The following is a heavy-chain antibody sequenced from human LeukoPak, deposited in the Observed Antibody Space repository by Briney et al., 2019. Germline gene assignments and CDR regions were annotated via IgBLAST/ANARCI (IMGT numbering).Heavy chain of an antibody. J-gene: IGHJ6*02. Sequence: SETLSLTCTVSGGSISSYYWSWIRQPPGKGLEWIGYIYYSGSTNYNPSLKSRVTISVDTSKNQFSLKLSSVTAADTAVYYCARGGELRWDYYYYGMDVWGQGTTVTVSS. D-gene: IGHD4-23*01. V-gene: IGHV4-59*01. CDR3: ARGGELRWDYYYYGMDV. CDR1: GGSISSYY. CDR2: IYYSGST.